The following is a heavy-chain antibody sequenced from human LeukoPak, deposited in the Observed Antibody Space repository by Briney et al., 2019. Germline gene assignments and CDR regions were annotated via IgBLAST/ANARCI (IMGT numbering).Heavy chain of an antibody. Sequence: GGSLRLSCAASGFTFSSYSMNWVRQAPGKGLEWVSYISSSTSNIYYADSVKGSFTISRDDYKSIAYLQMNGLKTEDTAVYYCTRSYLGSEKLDYWGQGTLVTVSS. J-gene: IGHJ4*02. CDR2: ISSSTSNI. V-gene: IGHV3-48*01. CDR3: TRSYLGSEKLDY. D-gene: IGHD2-15*01. CDR1: GFTFSSYS.